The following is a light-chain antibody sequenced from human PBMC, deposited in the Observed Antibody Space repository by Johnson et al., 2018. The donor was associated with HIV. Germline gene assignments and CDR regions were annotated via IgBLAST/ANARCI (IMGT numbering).Light chain of an antibody. CDR2: DNN. J-gene: IGLJ1*01. Sequence: QFVLTQPPSMSAAPGEKVTISCSGSSSNVGSSFVSWYRQVPGTAPKLLIYDNNKRPSGIPGRFSGSKSGPSATLGITGLQTGDEADYYCGTWDSSLTSYVFGAGTKVTVL. V-gene: IGLV1-51*01. CDR1: SSNVGSSF. CDR3: GTWDSSLTSYV.